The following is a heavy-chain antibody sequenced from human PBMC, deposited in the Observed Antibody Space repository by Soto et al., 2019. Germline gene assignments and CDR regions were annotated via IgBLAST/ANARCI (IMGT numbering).Heavy chain of an antibody. CDR1: GGSISSSAYY. CDR2: IYYTGTT. Sequence: SETLSLTCTVSGGSISSSAYYRNWIRQHPGKGLEWIAYIYYTGTTYYNPSLKSRVTISIDTSTNQCSLTLSSMTAADTAVYYCARGLPHSHWGQGTLVTVSS. D-gene: IGHD2-21*01. V-gene: IGHV4-30-4*01. CDR3: ARGLPHSH. J-gene: IGHJ4*02.